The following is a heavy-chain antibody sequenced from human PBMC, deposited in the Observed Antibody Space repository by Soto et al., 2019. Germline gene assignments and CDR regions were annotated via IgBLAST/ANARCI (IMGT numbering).Heavy chain of an antibody. CDR3: ARAPVGYDILTGYYDGGYFDY. Sequence: QVQLVQSGAEVKKPGASVKVSCKASGYTFTSYGISWVRQAPGQGLEWMGWISAYNGNTNYAQKLQGRVTMTTDTSTXXAXMXXRSLRSDDTAVYYCARAPVGYDILTGYYDGGYFDYWGQGTLVTVSS. D-gene: IGHD3-9*01. CDR2: ISAYNGNT. V-gene: IGHV1-18*01. J-gene: IGHJ4*02. CDR1: GYTFTSYG.